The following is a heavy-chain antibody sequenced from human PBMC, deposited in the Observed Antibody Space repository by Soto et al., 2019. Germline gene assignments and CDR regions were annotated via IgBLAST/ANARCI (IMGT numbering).Heavy chain of an antibody. CDR3: GRVMIGTSRHTDSDY. Sequence: SETLSLTCAVSGGSISGSYYYWGWLRQSPGKGPEWIGSVFYTGFTSYNPSLESRVSVSVDTSKNQFSLKVASVTAADTAIYYCGRVMIGTSRHTDSDYWGQGTQVTVSS. D-gene: IGHD2-2*01. CDR2: VFYTGFT. CDR1: GGSISGSYYY. J-gene: IGHJ4*02. V-gene: IGHV4-39*01.